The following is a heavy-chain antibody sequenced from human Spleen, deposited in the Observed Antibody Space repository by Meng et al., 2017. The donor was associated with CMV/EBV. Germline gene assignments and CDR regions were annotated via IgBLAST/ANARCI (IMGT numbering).Heavy chain of an antibody. CDR3: ARGGRYSYGSGIHFDY. V-gene: IGHV4-34*01. J-gene: IGHJ4*02. CDR1: GGSFSGYY. Sequence: SETLSLTCAVYGGSFSGYYWSWSRQPPGKGLEWIGEMNHSGSTNYSPSLKSRVTISVDTSKNQFSLKLSSVTAADTAVYYCARGGRYSYGSGIHFDYWGQGTLVTVSS. CDR2: MNHSGST. D-gene: IGHD3-10*01.